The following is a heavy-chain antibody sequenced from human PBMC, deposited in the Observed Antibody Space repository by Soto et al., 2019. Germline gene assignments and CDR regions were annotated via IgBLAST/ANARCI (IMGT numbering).Heavy chain of an antibody. CDR2: INHSGST. D-gene: IGHD2-8*02. CDR1: GGSFSGYY. J-gene: IGHJ4*02. V-gene: IGHV4-34*01. CDR3: ARDKITGLFAY. Sequence: SETLSLTCAVYGGSFSGYYWTWIRQPPGTGLEWIGEINHSGSTNYNPSLKSRVNISVDTSKNQFSLKLTSVTAADTAVYYCARDKITGLFAYWGQGTLVTVSS.